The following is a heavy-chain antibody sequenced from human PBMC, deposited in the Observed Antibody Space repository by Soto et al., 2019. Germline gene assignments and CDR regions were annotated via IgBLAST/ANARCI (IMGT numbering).Heavy chain of an antibody. CDR1: GGSVSSGSYY. CDR2: IYYSGST. Sequence: SETLSLTCTVSGGSVSSGSYYWSWIRQPPGKRLEWIGYIYYSGSTNYNPSLKSRVTISVDTSKNQFSLKLSSVTAADTAVYYCARERTSYYDFWSGYYTSYYYYGMDVWGQGTTVTVSS. V-gene: IGHV4-61*01. J-gene: IGHJ6*02. CDR3: ARERTSYYDFWSGYYTSYYYYGMDV. D-gene: IGHD3-3*01.